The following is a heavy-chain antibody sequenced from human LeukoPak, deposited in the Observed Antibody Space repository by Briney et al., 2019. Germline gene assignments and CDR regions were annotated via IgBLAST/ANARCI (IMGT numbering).Heavy chain of an antibody. J-gene: IGHJ4*02. CDR3: ARGGRRF. D-gene: IGHD3-16*01. V-gene: IGHV3-21*06. CDR2: IGSSGSYI. Sequence: GSLRLSCAASGFTFSNYSMNWVRQAPGKGLEWVSSIGSSGSYIYYADSVKGRFTISRDNAKNSLYLQMNSLRGEDTAVYYCARGGRRFWGQGTLVTVSS. CDR1: GFTFSNYS.